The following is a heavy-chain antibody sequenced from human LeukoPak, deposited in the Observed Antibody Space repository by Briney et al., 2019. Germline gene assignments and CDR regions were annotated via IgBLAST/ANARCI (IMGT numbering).Heavy chain of an antibody. D-gene: IGHD3-10*01. J-gene: IGHJ5*02. CDR2: MYYSGST. CDR3: ARCLGGSYYNWFDP. V-gene: IGHV4-61*08. Sequence: SQTLSLTCTVSGGSISSGGYYWSWIRQPPGKGLEWIGYMYYSGSTNYNPSLKSRVTISVDTSKNQFSLKLSSVTAADTAVYYCARCLGGSYYNWFDPWGQGTLVTVSS. CDR1: GGSISSGGYY.